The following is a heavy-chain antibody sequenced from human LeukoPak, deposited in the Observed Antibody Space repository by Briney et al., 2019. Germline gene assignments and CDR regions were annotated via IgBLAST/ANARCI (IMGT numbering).Heavy chain of an antibody. J-gene: IGHJ4*02. CDR1: GGSISSSSYY. D-gene: IGHD3-3*01. V-gene: IGHV4-39*01. Sequence: SETLSLTCTVSGGSISSSSYYWGWIRQPPGKGLEWIGGIYYSGSTYYNPSLKSRVTISVDTSKNQFSLKLSSVTAADTAVYYCARNTRFLEWPYFDYWGQGTLVTVSS. CDR2: IYYSGST. CDR3: ARNTRFLEWPYFDY.